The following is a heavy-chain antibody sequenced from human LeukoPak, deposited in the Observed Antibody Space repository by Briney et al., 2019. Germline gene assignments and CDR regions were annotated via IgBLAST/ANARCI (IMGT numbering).Heavy chain of an antibody. V-gene: IGHV3-23*01. CDR1: GLTFSSYE. Sequence: GGSLRLSGAAPGLTFSSYEMNGARKAPGKGLEGVSGVSGRGGSTYYADSVKGRFTISRDNSKTTLFLQMNRLRAEDTAVYYCAKDQEPHYYDSSAYSASSFDCWGQGTLVTVSS. J-gene: IGHJ4*02. CDR3: AKDQEPHYYDSSAYSASSFDC. CDR2: VSGRGGST. D-gene: IGHD3-22*01.